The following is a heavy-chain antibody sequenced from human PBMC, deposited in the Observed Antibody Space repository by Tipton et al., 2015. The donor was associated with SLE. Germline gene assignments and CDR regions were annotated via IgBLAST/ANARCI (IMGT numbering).Heavy chain of an antibody. CDR2: IKTDGSGT. J-gene: IGHJ3*02. CDR1: GFTFRTYW. D-gene: IGHD6-19*01. CDR3: VREGRSSGRAPAFDI. Sequence: SLRLSCAASGFTFRTYWMQWVRQVPGKGLAWVSYIKTDGSGTKYADSVKGRFTISRDNAMNTLYLQLNSLRADDTAVYYCVREGRSSGRAPAFDIWGQGTMVAVSS. V-gene: IGHV3-74*03.